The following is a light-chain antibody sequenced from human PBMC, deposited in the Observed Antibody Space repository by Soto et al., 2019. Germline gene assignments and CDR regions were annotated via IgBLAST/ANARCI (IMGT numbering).Light chain of an antibody. J-gene: IGLJ1*01. CDR3: VSYTTSASYV. CDR1: SSDVGNYIF. Sequence: QSALTQPASVSGSPGQSITXSCTGTSSDVGNYIFVSWYRQHPGKAPKLMIYDINNRPSGVSNRFSGSKSGNTASLTISGLQAEDEADYYCVSYTTSASYVFGTGTKVTVL. V-gene: IGLV2-14*01. CDR2: DIN.